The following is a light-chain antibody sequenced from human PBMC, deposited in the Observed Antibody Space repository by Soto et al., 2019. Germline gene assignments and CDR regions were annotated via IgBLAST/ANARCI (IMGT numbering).Light chain of an antibody. CDR2: LNSDGSH. J-gene: IGLJ3*02. CDR1: SGHSSYA. CDR3: QTWCTGPWV. V-gene: IGLV4-69*01. Sequence: QTVVTQSPSASASLGASVKLTCTLSSGHSSYAIAWHQQQPEKGPRYLMKLNSDGSHNKGDGIPDRFSGSSSGAERYLTISSLQSEDEADYYCQTWCTGPWVFCGGTQLTVL.